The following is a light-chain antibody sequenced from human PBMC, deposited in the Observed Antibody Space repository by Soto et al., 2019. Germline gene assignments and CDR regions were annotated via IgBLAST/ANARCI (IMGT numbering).Light chain of an antibody. CDR2: GAS. CDR3: QQYGTSPLT. Sequence: EIVLTQSPGTLSLSPGERATLSCRASQSVTSSYLAWYRQQPGQAPRLLIYGASSRATGIPDRFSGSGSGTDFTLTISRLEPEDLAVYYCQQYGTSPLTFGPGTKVDI. V-gene: IGKV3-20*01. CDR1: QSVTSSY. J-gene: IGKJ3*01.